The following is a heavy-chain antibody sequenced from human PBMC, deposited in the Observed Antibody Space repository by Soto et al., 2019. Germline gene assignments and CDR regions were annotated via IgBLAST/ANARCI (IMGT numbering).Heavy chain of an antibody. J-gene: IGHJ6*02. Sequence: GGSLRLSCAASGFTFSNYGMSWVRQAPGKGLEWVAGIPVIGERRYYADSVKGRFTISRENSNNTLYLHMNNLRAEDTAVYYCARSTYYDILTGSYYYYAMDVWGQGTTVTVSS. V-gene: IGHV3-23*01. CDR2: IPVIGERR. D-gene: IGHD3-9*01. CDR1: GFTFSNYG. CDR3: ARSTYYDILTGSYYYYAMDV.